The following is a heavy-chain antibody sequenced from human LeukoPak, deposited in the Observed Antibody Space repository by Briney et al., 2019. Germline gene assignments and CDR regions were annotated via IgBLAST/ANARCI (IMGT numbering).Heavy chain of an antibody. CDR1: GFTFSSYS. CDR2: ISSSSYI. CDR3: ARDGYSPGYYYMDV. D-gene: IGHD2-2*02. J-gene: IGHJ6*03. Sequence: GGSLRLSCAASGFTFSSYSMDWVRQAPGKGLEWVSSISSSSYIYYADSVKGRFTISRDNAKNSLYLQMNSLRAEDTAVYYCARDGYSPGYYYMDVWGRGTTVTVSS. V-gene: IGHV3-21*01.